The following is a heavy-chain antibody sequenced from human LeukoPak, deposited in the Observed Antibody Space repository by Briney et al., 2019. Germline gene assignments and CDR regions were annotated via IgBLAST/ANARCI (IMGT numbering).Heavy chain of an antibody. V-gene: IGHV3-7*03. CDR3: AREGLQRSYYYYGMDV. D-gene: IGHD4-11*01. CDR2: IKQDGSEK. J-gene: IGHJ6*02. Sequence: GGSLRLSCAASGFTFSNYWMTWVRQAPGKGLEWVASIKQDGSEKYYVDSVKGRFTFSRDNAKNSLYLQMDSLRAEDTAVYYCAREGLQRSYYYYGMDVWGQGTTVTVSS. CDR1: GFTFSNYW.